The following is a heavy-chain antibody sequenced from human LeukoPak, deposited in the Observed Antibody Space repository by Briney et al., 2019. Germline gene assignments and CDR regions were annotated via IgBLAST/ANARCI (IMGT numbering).Heavy chain of an antibody. D-gene: IGHD6-6*01. J-gene: IGHJ6*03. V-gene: IGHV4-59*01. CDR3: ARTYSSSLGRLYYYYMDV. CDR1: GGSISSYY. Sequence: SETLSLTCTVSGGSISSYYWSWIRQPPGKGLEWIGYIYYSGSTNYNPSLKSRVTISVDTSKKQFSLKLSSVTAADTAVYYRARTYSSSLGRLYYYYMDVWGKGTTVTVSS. CDR2: IYYSGST.